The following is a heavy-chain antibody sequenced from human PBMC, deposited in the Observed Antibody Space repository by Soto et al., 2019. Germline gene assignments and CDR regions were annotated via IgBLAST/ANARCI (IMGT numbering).Heavy chain of an antibody. Sequence: SETLSLTCTVPGGSISRSSYYWGWIRQPPGKGLEWIGSIYYSGSTYYNPSVKSRVTISVDTSKNQFSLKLSSVTAADTAVYYCARRLYYDSSGFEGGGMDVWGQGTTVT. CDR1: GGSISRSSYY. D-gene: IGHD3-22*01. V-gene: IGHV4-39*01. CDR3: ARRLYYDSSGFEGGGMDV. CDR2: IYYSGST. J-gene: IGHJ6*02.